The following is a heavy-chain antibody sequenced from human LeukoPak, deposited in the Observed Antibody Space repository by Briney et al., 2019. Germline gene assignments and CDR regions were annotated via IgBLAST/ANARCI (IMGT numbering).Heavy chain of an antibody. Sequence: GGSLRLSCAASGFILSSYGVNWVRQAPGTGLEWVSYISSSGTTTLYADSVKGRFSFSRDNAENSLYLHMNSLREEDTAVYYCVRECFDGNCYDAFDIWGQGTMVTVSS. V-gene: IGHV3-48*03. CDR1: GFILSSYG. J-gene: IGHJ3*02. D-gene: IGHD2-15*01. CDR2: ISSSGTTT. CDR3: VRECFDGNCYDAFDI.